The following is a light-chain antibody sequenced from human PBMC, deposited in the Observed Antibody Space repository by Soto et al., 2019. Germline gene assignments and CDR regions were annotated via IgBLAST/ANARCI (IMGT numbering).Light chain of an antibody. CDR3: HQYDDGPYT. J-gene: IGKJ2*01. Sequence: DIQVTQFPSSLSASVGDRITITCRASQAIGNYLAWYQQKPGKVPKLLIYAASTLQPGVPSRFSGSRSGTDFTLTVSSLQPEDVAVYYCHQYDDGPYTFGQGTKVEI. V-gene: IGKV1-27*01. CDR2: AAS. CDR1: QAIGNY.